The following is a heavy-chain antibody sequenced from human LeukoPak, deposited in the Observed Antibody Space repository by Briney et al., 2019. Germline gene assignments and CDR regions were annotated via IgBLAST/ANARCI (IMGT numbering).Heavy chain of an antibody. J-gene: IGHJ3*02. CDR1: GGSISSSNYY. CDR3: ARRVSSLDAFDI. Sequence: SETLSLTWTVSGGSISSSNYYWGWIRQPPGKGLEWIGNVYYGGNTYNNPSLKSRVTMSVDTSKNQFSLKLNSVTAADTAIYYCARRVSSLDAFDIWGQGTMVTVSS. V-gene: IGHV4-39*01. D-gene: IGHD2-15*01. CDR2: VYYGGNT.